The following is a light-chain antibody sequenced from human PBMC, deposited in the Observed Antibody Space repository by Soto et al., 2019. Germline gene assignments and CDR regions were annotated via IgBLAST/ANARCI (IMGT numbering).Light chain of an antibody. CDR3: RSYACSNNPVI. CDR1: SSDVGGYNY. J-gene: IGLJ2*01. Sequence: QSALTQPPSASGSPGQSVTISCTGTSSDVGGYNYVSWYQQHPGKAPKFLIFEVSRRPSGVPDRFSGSKSGNTASLTVSGLQADDEADYYCRSYACSNNPVIFGGVTKLTVL. V-gene: IGLV2-8*01. CDR2: EVS.